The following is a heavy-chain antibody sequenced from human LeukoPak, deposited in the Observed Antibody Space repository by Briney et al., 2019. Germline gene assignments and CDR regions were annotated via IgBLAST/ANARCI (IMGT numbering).Heavy chain of an antibody. D-gene: IGHD3-10*01. Sequence: TGGSLRLSCAASGFPFSGFWMHWVRQAPGKGLVWVSRINSDGSGTSHADSVKGRFTTSRDNAKNSLSLQLNTLRAEDRAVYYCARWSYVSGTWFLDSWGQGALVTVSS. CDR3: ARWSYVSGTWFLDS. CDR1: GFPFSGFW. CDR2: INSDGSGT. V-gene: IGHV3-74*01. J-gene: IGHJ4*02.